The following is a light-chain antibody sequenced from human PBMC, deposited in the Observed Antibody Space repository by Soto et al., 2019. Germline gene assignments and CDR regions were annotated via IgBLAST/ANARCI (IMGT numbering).Light chain of an antibody. V-gene: IGLV1-40*01. CDR3: QSCHSSLSGSGV. Sequence: QSVLTQPPSVSGAPGQRVTISCTGSSSNIGAGYDVHWYQQLPGTAPKLLIYRNSNRPSGVPDRFSGSKSGTSASLAITGLQAEDEADYYCQSCHSSLSGSGVFGTGTKVTVL. J-gene: IGLJ1*01. CDR1: SSNIGAGYD. CDR2: RNS.